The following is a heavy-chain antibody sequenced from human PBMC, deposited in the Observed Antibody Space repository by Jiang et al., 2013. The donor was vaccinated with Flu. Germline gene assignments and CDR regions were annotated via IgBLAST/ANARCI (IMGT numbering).Heavy chain of an antibody. CDR2: ISWHDDK. V-gene: IGHV2-5*01. J-gene: IGHJ5*02. D-gene: IGHD3-3*01. CDR1: GFSLTTGGVG. Sequence: KPTQTLTLTCTFSGFSLTTGGVGVGWIRQPPGKALEWLAVISWHDDKRYNPSLRSRLTITKDTSKNRVVLTMTNVDPVDTATYYCAHRGPYDFWGTPYNWFDPWGQGTLVTVSS. CDR3: AHRGPYDFWGTPYNWFDP.